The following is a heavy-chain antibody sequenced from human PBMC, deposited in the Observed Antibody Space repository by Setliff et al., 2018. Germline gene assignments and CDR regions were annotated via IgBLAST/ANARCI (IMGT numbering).Heavy chain of an antibody. CDR1: GGTFSDYY. J-gene: IGHJ2*01. CDR3: ARDATYYNFWSGYRYFDL. Sequence: ETLSLTCAAYGGTFSDYYWTWIRQPPGKGLEWVGEINHRGSTYYNPSLKSRVTISVDTSKNQFSLKLSSVTAADTAVYYCARDATYYNFWSGYRYFDLWGRGTLVTVSS. D-gene: IGHD3-3*01. CDR2: INHRGST. V-gene: IGHV4-34*01.